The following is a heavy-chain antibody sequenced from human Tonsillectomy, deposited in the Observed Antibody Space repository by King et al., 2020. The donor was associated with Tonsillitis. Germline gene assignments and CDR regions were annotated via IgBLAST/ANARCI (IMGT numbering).Heavy chain of an antibody. D-gene: IGHD4-17*01. J-gene: IGHJ6*03. CDR1: GFTFSSYA. V-gene: IGHV3-23*04. CDR3: AKCAYDYGDQTTLQVYYYYYMDV. Sequence: VQLVESGGGLVQPGGSLRLSCAASGFTFSSYAMSWVRQAPGKGLEWVSAISGSGGSTYYADSVKGRFTISRDNSKNTLYLQMSSLRAEDTAVYYCAKCAYDYGDQTTLQVYYYYYMDVWGKGTTVTVSS. CDR2: ISGSGGST.